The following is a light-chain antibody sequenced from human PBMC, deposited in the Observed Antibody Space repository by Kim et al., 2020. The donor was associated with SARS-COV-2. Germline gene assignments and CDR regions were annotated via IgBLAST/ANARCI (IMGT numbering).Light chain of an antibody. CDR2: DAS. J-gene: IGKJ2*01. CDR3: QHYNNYPLT. V-gene: IGKV1-5*01. CDR1: QSISSW. Sequence: SACVGDSVTMTCWASQSISSWLAWYQQKPGRAPKLLISDASTLKSGVPSRFSGSGSGTEFTLTISSLQPDDFATYCCQHYNNYPLTFGQGTKLEI.